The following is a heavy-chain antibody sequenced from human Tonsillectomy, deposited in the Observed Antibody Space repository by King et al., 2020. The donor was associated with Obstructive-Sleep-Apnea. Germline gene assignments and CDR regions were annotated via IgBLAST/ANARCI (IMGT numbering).Heavy chain of an antibody. CDR3: AATWTGSGSYYTIGFDP. V-gene: IGHV1-18*01. J-gene: IGHJ5*02. CDR2: ISAYNGNT. D-gene: IGHD3-10*01. Sequence: QLVQSGAEVKKPGASVKVSCKASGYTFTSYGISWVRQAPGQGLEWMGWISAYNGNTNYAQKLQGRVTMTTDTSTSTAYMELRSLRSDDTAVYYCAATWTGSGSYYTIGFDPWGQGTLVTVSS. CDR1: GYTFTSYG.